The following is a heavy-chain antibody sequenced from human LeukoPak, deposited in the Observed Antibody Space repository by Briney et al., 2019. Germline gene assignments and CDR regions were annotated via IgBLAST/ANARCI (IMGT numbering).Heavy chain of an antibody. V-gene: IGHV3-23*01. Sequence: GVSLRLSCATSGFTFSRYTMTWVHQAPGKGLEFVSSIGTSADSTLYADSGKGRFTISRDNSKNTLYLQLNSLRVENTAVYYGSKDPNWARGYWGQGTLVTVSS. J-gene: IGHJ4*02. CDR2: IGTSADST. CDR3: SKDPNWARGY. D-gene: IGHD3-10*01. CDR1: GFTFSRYT.